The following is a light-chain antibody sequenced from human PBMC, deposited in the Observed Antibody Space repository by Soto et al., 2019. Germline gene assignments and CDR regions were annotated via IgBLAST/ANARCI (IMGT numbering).Light chain of an antibody. CDR3: QQYNTSPFT. J-gene: IGKJ2*01. CDR1: QSVSSY. CDR2: GAS. V-gene: IGKV3-20*01. Sequence: EIVLTQSPGTLSLSPGERATLSCRASQSVSSYLAWYQENPGQAPRLLIYGASSRATGIPDRFSGSGSGTDFTLTISILEPEDFALYYCQQYNTSPFTFGQGTKLEIK.